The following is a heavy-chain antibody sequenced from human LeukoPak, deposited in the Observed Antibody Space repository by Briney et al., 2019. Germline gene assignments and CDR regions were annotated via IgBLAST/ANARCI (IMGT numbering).Heavy chain of an antibody. Sequence: PSETLSLTCAVSGGSIGGYYWSWIRQPPGKGLEWVGEIHYTGATSYSPSLKSRATISIDASKNQFSLKLNSVTAADTAVYYCARGNILTGYCFDYWGQGSLVTVSS. CDR3: ARGNILTGYCFDY. J-gene: IGHJ4*02. V-gene: IGHV4-34*01. D-gene: IGHD3-9*01. CDR2: IHYTGAT. CDR1: GGSIGGYY.